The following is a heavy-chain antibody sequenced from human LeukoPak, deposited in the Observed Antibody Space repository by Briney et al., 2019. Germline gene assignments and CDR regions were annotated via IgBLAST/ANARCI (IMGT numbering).Heavy chain of an antibody. D-gene: IGHD2-2*01. V-gene: IGHV4-34*01. CDR1: GGSFSGYY. CDR3: ARVIVVPAALAPRRYWFDP. CDR2: INHSGST. Sequence: PSETLSLTCAVYGGSFSGYYWSWIRQPPGKGLEWVGEINHSGSTNYNPSLKSRVTISVDTSKNQFSLKLSSVTAADTAVYYCARVIVVPAALAPRRYWFDPWGQGTLVTVSS. J-gene: IGHJ5*02.